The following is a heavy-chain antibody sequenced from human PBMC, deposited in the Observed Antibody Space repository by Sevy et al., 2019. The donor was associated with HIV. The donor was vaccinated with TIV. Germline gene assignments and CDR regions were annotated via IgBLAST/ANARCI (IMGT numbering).Heavy chain of an antibody. CDR3: ATTMDYYDSSGSPFDY. V-gene: IGHV1-24*01. D-gene: IGHD3-22*01. CDR1: GSTLTKLS. CDR2: FDPEDGET. J-gene: IGHJ4*02. Sequence: ASVKVSCKVSGSTLTKLSMHWVRQVPGKGLEWMVSFDPEDGETIYARKFQGRVTMTEDTSTDTAYMVLSSLRSEDTAVYYCATTMDYYDSSGSPFDYWGQGTLVTVSS.